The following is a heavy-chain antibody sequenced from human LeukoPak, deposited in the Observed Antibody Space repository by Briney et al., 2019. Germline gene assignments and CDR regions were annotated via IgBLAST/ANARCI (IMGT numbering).Heavy chain of an antibody. CDR2: ISAYNGNT. CDR3: AREPSEYCSGGSCYRSGPSWFDP. J-gene: IGHJ5*02. Sequence: ASVKVSCKASGYTFTSYGISWVRQAPGQGLEWMGWISAYNGNTNYAQKLQGRVTMTTDTSTSTAYMELRSLRSDDTAVYYCAREPSEYCSGGSCYRSGPSWFDPWGQGTLVTVSS. V-gene: IGHV1-18*01. D-gene: IGHD2-15*01. CDR1: GYTFTSYG.